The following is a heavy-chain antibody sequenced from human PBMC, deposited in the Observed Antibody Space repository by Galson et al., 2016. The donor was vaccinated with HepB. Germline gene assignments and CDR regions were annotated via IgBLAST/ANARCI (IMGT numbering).Heavy chain of an antibody. CDR1: GFTFSNYA. Sequence: SLRLSCAASGFTFSNYAMHWVRQAPGKGLEWVAVIWPDGSEQYYADSVEGRFTISRDNSDNTVSLQMDSLRAEDTSVYYCVREPRGADWVFDYWGQGTQVAVSS. CDR2: IWPDGSEQ. CDR3: VREPRGADWVFDY. V-gene: IGHV3-33*01. D-gene: IGHD3-9*01. J-gene: IGHJ4*01.